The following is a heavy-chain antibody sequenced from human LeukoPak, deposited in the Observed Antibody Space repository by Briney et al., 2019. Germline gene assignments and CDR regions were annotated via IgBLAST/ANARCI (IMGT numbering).Heavy chain of an antibody. CDR3: ARDRGGLLWFGELLDAFDI. CDR2: ISAYNGNK. J-gene: IGHJ3*02. Sequence: ASVKVSCKASGYTFTSYGISWVRQAPGQGLEWMGWISAYNGNKNYAQKLQGRVTMTTDTSTSTAYMELRSLRSDDTAVYYCARDRGGLLWFGELLDAFDIWGQGTMVTVSS. CDR1: GYTFTSYG. D-gene: IGHD3-10*01. V-gene: IGHV1-18*01.